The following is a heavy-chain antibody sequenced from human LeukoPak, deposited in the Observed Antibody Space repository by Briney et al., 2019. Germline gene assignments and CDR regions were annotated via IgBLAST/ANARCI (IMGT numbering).Heavy chain of an antibody. CDR2: IFPGDSDT. J-gene: IGHJ4*02. V-gene: IGHV5-51*01. CDR1: GYTFTGYY. D-gene: IGHD2-15*01. CDR3: ASEYCSGGNCYFDY. Sequence: GASVRVSCKASGYTFTGYYMHWVRQMPGQGLEWMGIIFPGDSDTRYSPSFQGQVTISADKSISTAYLQWSSLKASDTAIYYCASEYCSGGNCYFDYWGQGTLVTVSS.